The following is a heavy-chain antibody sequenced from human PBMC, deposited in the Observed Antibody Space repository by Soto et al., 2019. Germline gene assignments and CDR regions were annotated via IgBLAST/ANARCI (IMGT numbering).Heavy chain of an antibody. CDR1: GFTFSSYA. V-gene: IGHV3-23*01. Sequence: LRLSCAASGFTFSSYAMSWVRQAPGKGLEWVSTISGSGDNTFYADSVKGRFTISRDNSKNTLYLPMSSLRAEDTAVYYCAKPYSSSWYGPFDYWGQGTLVTVSS. CDR2: ISGSGDNT. J-gene: IGHJ4*02. CDR3: AKPYSSSWYGPFDY. D-gene: IGHD6-13*01.